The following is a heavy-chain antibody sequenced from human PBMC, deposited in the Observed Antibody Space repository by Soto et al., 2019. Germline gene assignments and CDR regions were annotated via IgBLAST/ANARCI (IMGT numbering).Heavy chain of an antibody. CDR1: GYNFAGYW. V-gene: IGHV5-51*01. Sequence: PGESLKISCKGSGYNFAGYWIAWVRQMPGKGLELMGIIYPSDSDTRYRPSFQGQVAISADKSISSAYLQWSSLRASDTAMYYCARGGVSTRTFDYWGQGTPVTVSS. CDR3: ARGGVSTRTFDY. J-gene: IGHJ4*02. D-gene: IGHD3-3*01. CDR2: IYPSDSDT.